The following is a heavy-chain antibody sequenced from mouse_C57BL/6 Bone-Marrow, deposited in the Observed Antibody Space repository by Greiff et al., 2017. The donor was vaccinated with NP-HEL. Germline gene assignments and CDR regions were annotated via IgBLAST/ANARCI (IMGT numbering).Heavy chain of an antibody. D-gene: IGHD1-1*01. CDR2: ISYDGSN. CDR1: GYSITSGYY. CDR3: ANECSGSSDYFDY. V-gene: IGHV3-6*01. Sequence: EVKLQESGPGLVKPSQSLSLTCSVSGYSITSGYYWNWIRQFPGNNLEWMGYISYDGSNNYNPSLKNRISITLDTSKNQFFLKLNSETTEDTAKYSGANECSGSSDYFDYWGQGTTLTVSS. J-gene: IGHJ2*01.